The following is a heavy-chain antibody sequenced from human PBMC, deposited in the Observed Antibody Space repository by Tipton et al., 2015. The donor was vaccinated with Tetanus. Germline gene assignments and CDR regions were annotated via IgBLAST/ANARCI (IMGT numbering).Heavy chain of an antibody. D-gene: IGHD3-10*01. J-gene: IGHJ6*02. V-gene: IGHV1-69*01. CDR3: ARVYAPMASGGMDV. CDR1: AGAFRTYA. CDR2: VDPLLSTT. Sequence: QLVQSGAEVKKPGSSVKVSCKASAGAFRTYAVNWIRQAPGQGLEWVGGVDPLLSTTNYAQKFQLRVTISADESTATAYMELGSLRFDDTAVYYCARVYAPMASGGMDVWGQGTTVTVSS.